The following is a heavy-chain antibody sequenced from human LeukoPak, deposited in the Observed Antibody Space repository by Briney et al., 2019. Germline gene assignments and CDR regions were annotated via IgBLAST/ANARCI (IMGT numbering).Heavy chain of an antibody. Sequence: GGFLRLSCAASGFTFSSYEMNRVRQAPGKGLEWVSYISSSGSTIYYADSVKGRFTISRDNAKNSLYLQMNSLRAEDTAVYYCARAPHATDYWGQGTLVTVSS. V-gene: IGHV3-48*03. J-gene: IGHJ4*02. CDR2: ISSSGSTI. CDR3: ARAPHATDY. CDR1: GFTFSSYE.